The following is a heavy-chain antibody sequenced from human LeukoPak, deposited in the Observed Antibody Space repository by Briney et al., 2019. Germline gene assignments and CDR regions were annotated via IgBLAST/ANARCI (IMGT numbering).Heavy chain of an antibody. J-gene: IGHJ3*02. Sequence: PGGSLRLYCAASGFTISSNYMSWVRQAPGKGLEWVSVISSTGNTTYYAGSLKGRFTISRDNSKNTLYLQVNSLTDEDTAVYYCAREVVRGFDIWGQGTKVTIS. CDR3: AREVVRGFDI. V-gene: IGHV3-53*01. D-gene: IGHD2-15*01. CDR2: ISSTGNTT. CDR1: GFTISSNY.